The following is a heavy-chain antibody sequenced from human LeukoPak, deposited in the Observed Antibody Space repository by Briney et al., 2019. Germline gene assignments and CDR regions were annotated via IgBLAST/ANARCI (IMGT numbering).Heavy chain of an antibody. D-gene: IGHD3-22*01. CDR3: ARARKDYDSSGYYYFDY. Sequence: GGSLRLSCAASGFTFSSYSMNWVRQAPGKGLEWVSSISSSSSYIYYADTVKGRFTISRDNAKNSLYLQMNSLRAEDTAVYYCARARKDYDSSGYYYFDYWGQGTLVTVSS. J-gene: IGHJ4*02. V-gene: IGHV3-21*01. CDR1: GFTFSSYS. CDR2: ISSSSSYI.